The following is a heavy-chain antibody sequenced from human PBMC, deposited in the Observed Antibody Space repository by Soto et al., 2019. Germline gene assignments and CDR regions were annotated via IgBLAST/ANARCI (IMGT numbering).Heavy chain of an antibody. CDR3: ANFGKGAYYYYGMDV. CDR2: ISGSGGST. Sequence: GGSLRLSCAASGFTFSSYAMSLVRQAPGKGLEWVSAISGSGGSTYYADSVKGRFTISRDNSKNTLYLQMNSLRAEDTAVYYCANFGKGAYYYYGMDVWGQGTTVTVSS. D-gene: IGHD3-10*01. V-gene: IGHV3-23*01. CDR1: GFTFSSYA. J-gene: IGHJ6*02.